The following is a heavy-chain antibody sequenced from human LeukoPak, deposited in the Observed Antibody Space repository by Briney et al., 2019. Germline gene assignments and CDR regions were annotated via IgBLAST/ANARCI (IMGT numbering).Heavy chain of an antibody. CDR3: ARGYGSGSYPYYYYYMDV. J-gene: IGHJ6*03. D-gene: IGHD3-10*01. CDR2: IYYSGST. V-gene: IGHV4-59*01. CDR1: SGSIDSYY. Sequence: SETLSLTCSVSSGSIDSYYWSWIRQPPGKGLEWIGYIYYSGSTNYNPSLKSRVTISVDTSKNQFSLKLSSVTAADTAVYYCARGYGSGSYPYYYYYMDVWGKGTTVTISS.